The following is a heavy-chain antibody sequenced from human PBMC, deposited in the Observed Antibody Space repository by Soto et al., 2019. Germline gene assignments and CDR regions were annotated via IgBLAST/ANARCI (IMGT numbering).Heavy chain of an antibody. CDR3: ARDSDSSGYYPGNGMDV. V-gene: IGHV1-46*01. D-gene: IGHD3-22*01. CDR2: INPSGGST. CDR1: GYTFTSYY. J-gene: IGHJ6*02. Sequence: ASVKVSCKASGYTFTSYYMHWVRQAPGQGLEWMGIINPSGGSTSYAQKFQGRATMTRDTSTSTVYMELSSLRSEDTAVYYCARDSDSSGYYPGNGMDVWGQGTTVTVSS.